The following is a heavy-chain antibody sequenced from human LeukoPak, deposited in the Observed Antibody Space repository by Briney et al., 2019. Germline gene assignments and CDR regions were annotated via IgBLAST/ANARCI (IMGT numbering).Heavy chain of an antibody. V-gene: IGHV3-48*04. Sequence: GGSLRLSCAASGFTFSSYSMNWVRQAPGKGLEWVSYISSSSSTIYYADSVKGRITISRDNAKNSLYLQINSPRVEDTAVYYCASLAGSYFFDHWGQGTLVTVSS. CDR1: GFTFSSYS. D-gene: IGHD1-26*01. CDR3: ASLAGSYFFDH. CDR2: ISSSSSTI. J-gene: IGHJ4*02.